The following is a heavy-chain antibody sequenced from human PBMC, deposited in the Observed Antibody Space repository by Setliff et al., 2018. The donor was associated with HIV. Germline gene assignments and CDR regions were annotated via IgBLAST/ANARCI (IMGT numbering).Heavy chain of an antibody. CDR3: AYRRGGWELRV. Sequence: ASVKVSCKASGYSPGNYGIAWVRQARGQGLDWLGWISVNTGDVFYAQTFQGRVTMTADASTGTVHMDLRGLTFDDSAIYFCAYRRGGWELRVWGQGTSVTVSS. D-gene: IGHD1-26*01. CDR2: ISVNTGDV. CDR1: GYSPGNYG. J-gene: IGHJ4*02. V-gene: IGHV1-18*01.